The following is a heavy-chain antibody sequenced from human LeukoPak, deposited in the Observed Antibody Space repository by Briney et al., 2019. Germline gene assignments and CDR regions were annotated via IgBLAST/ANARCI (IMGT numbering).Heavy chain of an antibody. CDR2: MNPNSGNT. J-gene: IGHJ4*02. Sequence: ASVKVSCKASGYTFTSYDINWVRQATGQGLEWMGWMNPNSGNTGYAQKFQGRVTMTRSTSISTAYMELSSLRSEDTAVYYCARGFRGLPKSPGIAVAGPYGPFDYWGQGTLVTVSS. D-gene: IGHD6-19*01. V-gene: IGHV1-8*01. CDR1: GYTFTSYD. CDR3: ARGFRGLPKSPGIAVAGPYGPFDY.